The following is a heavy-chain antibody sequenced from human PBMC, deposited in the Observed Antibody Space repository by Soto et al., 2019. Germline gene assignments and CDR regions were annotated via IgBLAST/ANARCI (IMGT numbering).Heavy chain of an antibody. CDR2: IYPADSDT. CDR3: ARLARDAVAPNHLDV. D-gene: IGHD2-2*01. Sequence: PGESLKISCKGSGYSFTSYWLAWVRQMPGKGLEWMGIIYPADSDTRYSPSFQGQVTISADKSISTAYLQWSSLEASDTAMYYCARLARDAVAPNHLDVWGQGTTVTVSS. V-gene: IGHV5-51*01. CDR1: GYSFTSYW. J-gene: IGHJ6*02.